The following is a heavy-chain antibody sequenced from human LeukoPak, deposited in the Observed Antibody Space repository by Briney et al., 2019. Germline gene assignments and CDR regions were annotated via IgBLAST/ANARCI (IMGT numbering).Heavy chain of an antibody. Sequence: ASVKVFCKASGYTLTGYYMHWVRQAPGQGLEWMGWINPNSGGTNVAPKFQGRVAMTRDTSIGTAYVELNRLRSDDTAVYYCARGEVQHYESSGFNDYWGQGTLVTVSS. D-gene: IGHD3-22*01. CDR2: INPNSGGT. J-gene: IGHJ4*02. V-gene: IGHV1-2*02. CDR1: GYTLTGYY. CDR3: ARGEVQHYESSGFNDY.